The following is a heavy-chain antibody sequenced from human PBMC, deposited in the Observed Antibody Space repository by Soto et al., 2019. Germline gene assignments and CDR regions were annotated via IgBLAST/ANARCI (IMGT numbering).Heavy chain of an antibody. CDR2: ISGSGGST. V-gene: IGHV3-23*01. CDR1: GFTFSSYA. D-gene: IGHD1-26*01. J-gene: IGHJ4*02. CDR3: AKDPPLLGPVGATPFDY. Sequence: GGSLRLSCAASGFTFSSYAMSWVRQAPGKGLEWVSAISGSGGSTYYADSVKGRFTISRDNSKNTLYLQMNSLRAEDTAVYYCAKDPPLLGPVGATPFDYWGQGTLVTVSS.